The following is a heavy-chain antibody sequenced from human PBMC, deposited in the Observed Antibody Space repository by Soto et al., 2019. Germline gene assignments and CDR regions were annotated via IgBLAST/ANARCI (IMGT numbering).Heavy chain of an antibody. CDR3: ARGYCSGGSCYNFDY. Sequence: SETLSLTCTVSGGSISSYYWSWIRQHPGKGLEWIGYIYYSGSTNYNPSLKSRVTISVDTSKNQFSLKLSSVTAADTAVYYCARGYCSGGSCYNFDYWGQGTLVTVSS. J-gene: IGHJ4*02. D-gene: IGHD2-15*01. CDR2: IYYSGST. CDR1: GGSISSYY. V-gene: IGHV4-59*01.